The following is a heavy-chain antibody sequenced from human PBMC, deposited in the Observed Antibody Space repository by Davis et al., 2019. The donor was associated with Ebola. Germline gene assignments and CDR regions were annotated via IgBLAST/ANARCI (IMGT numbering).Heavy chain of an antibody. V-gene: IGHV3-23*01. D-gene: IGHD2/OR15-2a*01. J-gene: IGHJ3*01. CDR1: GFVFSSYV. CDR2: LCTSADT. Sequence: GESLKISCAASGFVFSSYVMSWVCRAPGKGLEWVSTLCTSADTYYADSVKGRFTISRDNSKNTLHLQMNSLRVEDTAMYYCVKDTSNIWFDVWGQGTLVTVSA. CDR3: VKDTSNIWFDV.